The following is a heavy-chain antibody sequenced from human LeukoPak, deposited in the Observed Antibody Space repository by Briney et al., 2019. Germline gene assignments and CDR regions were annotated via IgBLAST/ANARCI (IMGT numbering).Heavy chain of an antibody. J-gene: IGHJ4*02. CDR3: ATEIRWDLPHFDY. CDR2: IKSNTDAGTT. CDR1: GFTFSNAW. Sequence: GGSLRLSCAASGFTFSNAWMRWVRQVPGKGLEWVGRIKSNTDAGTTDYGAPVKGRFTVSRDDSKNTLYLQMDSLKTDDTGVYYCATEIRWDLPHFDYWGQGTLVTVSS. V-gene: IGHV3-15*01. D-gene: IGHD1-26*01.